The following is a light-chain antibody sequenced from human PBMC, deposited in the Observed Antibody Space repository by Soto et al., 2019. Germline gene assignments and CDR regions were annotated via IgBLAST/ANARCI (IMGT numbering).Light chain of an antibody. J-gene: IGKJ1*01. CDR2: GVS. V-gene: IGKV3-20*01. CDR3: QQYGSSQWT. Sequence: VLTQSPGTLSLSPGERATLSCRASQSVSSSYFAWYQQKPGQAPRLLIYGVSSRATGIPDRLSGSGSGTDFTLTISRLEPEDFAVYYCQQYGSSQWTFGQGTKVEIK. CDR1: QSVSSSY.